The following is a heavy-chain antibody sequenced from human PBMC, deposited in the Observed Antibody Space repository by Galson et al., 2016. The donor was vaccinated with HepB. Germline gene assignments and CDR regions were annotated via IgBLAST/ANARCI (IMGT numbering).Heavy chain of an antibody. D-gene: IGHD5-12*01. CDR3: ARQYRGGPSDY. Sequence: ETLSLTCAVSGGSISSSGWRSWVRQPPGQGLEWIGQIFHSGRVNYTPSLASRVTISVDTSNNHFSLRLTSVTAADTALYYCARQYRGGPSDYWGQGTLVIVSS. V-gene: IGHV4-4*02. CDR2: IFHSGRV. J-gene: IGHJ4*02. CDR1: GGSISSSGW.